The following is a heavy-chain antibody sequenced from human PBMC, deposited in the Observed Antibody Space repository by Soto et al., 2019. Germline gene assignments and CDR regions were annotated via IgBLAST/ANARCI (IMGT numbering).Heavy chain of an antibody. CDR2: IYYGGST. CDR3: AKNWNWGSLVH. D-gene: IGHD7-27*01. V-gene: IGHV4-59*08. J-gene: IGHJ4*02. Sequence: QVHLQESGPGLVKPSETLSLTCTVSGDSISTDYWSWIRQSPGKGLEWIGIIYYGGSTNYNPSRKGRVTISVDTPKNQCSLKLSSVTAADTAVYYGAKNWNWGSLVHWGQGTLVTVSS. CDR1: GDSISTDY.